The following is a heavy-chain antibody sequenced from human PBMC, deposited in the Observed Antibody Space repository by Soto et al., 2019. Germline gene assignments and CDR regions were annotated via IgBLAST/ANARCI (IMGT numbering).Heavy chain of an antibody. CDR2: IWYDGSNK. D-gene: IGHD1-26*01. V-gene: IGHV3-33*01. CDR3: ARDEPLVATNRYGMDV. Sequence: QVQLVESGGGVVQPGRSLRLSCAASGFTFSSYGMHWVRQAPGKGLEWVAVIWYDGSNKYYADSVKGRFTISRDNSKNTLYLQMNSLRAEDTAVYYSARDEPLVATNRYGMDVWGQGTTVTVSS. J-gene: IGHJ6*02. CDR1: GFTFSSYG.